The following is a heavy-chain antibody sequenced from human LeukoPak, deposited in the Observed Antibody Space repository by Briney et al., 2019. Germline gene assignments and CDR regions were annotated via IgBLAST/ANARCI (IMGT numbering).Heavy chain of an antibody. Sequence: ASVKVSCKASGYTFTSYDINWVRQATGQGLEWMGWMNPNSGNTGYARKFQGRVTMTRNTSISTAYMELSSLRSEDTAVYYCARGNRKAWELLGANYYYYMDVWGKGTTVTVSS. V-gene: IGHV1-8*01. CDR2: MNPNSGNT. CDR1: GYTFTSYD. CDR3: ARGNRKAWELLGANYYYYMDV. J-gene: IGHJ6*03. D-gene: IGHD1-26*01.